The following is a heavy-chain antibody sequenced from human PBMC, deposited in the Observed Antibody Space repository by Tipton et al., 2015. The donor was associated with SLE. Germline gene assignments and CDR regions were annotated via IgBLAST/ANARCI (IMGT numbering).Heavy chain of an antibody. CDR3: ARGRSYDFWNFPH. V-gene: IGHV4-59*01. CDR1: GGSISSYY. J-gene: IGHJ1*01. Sequence: LRLSCTVSGGSISSYYWSWIRQPPGKGLEWIGNIYYRGTTNYNPSLKSRVTISVDTSKNQFSLKLNSVTAADTAVYYCARGRSYDFWNFPHWGQGTLVTVSS. CDR2: IYYRGTT. D-gene: IGHD3-3*01.